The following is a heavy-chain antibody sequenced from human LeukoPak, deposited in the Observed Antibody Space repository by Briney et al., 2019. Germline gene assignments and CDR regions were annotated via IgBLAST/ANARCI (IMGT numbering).Heavy chain of an antibody. D-gene: IGHD2-21*02. J-gene: IGHJ4*02. V-gene: IGHV4-31*03. CDR2: IYYSGST. CDR1: GGSISGYY. CDR3: ARVSYCGGDCYSGNFDY. Sequence: SETLSLTCTVSGGSISGYYWSWIRQHPGKGLEWIGYIYYSGSTYYNPSLKSRVTISVDTSKNQFSLKLSSVTAADTAVYYCARVSYCGGDCYSGNFDYWGQGTLVTVSS.